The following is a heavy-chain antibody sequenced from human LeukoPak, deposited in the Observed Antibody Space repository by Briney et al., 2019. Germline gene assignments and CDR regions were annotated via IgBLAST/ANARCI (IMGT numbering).Heavy chain of an antibody. CDR2: ISYDGSNK. J-gene: IGHJ3*02. CDR1: GFTFSSYS. CDR3: ARDSVRVGATTGAFDI. Sequence: GGSLRLSCAASGFTFSSYSMNWVRQAPGKGLEWVAVISYDGSNKYYADSVKGRFTISRDNSKNTLYLQMNSLRAEDTAVYYCARDSVRVGATTGAFDIWGQGTMVTVSS. V-gene: IGHV3-30*03. D-gene: IGHD1-26*01.